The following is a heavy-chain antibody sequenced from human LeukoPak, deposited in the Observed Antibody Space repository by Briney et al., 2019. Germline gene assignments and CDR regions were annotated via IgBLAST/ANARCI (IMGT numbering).Heavy chain of an antibody. Sequence: ASVKVSCMASGYTFTGYYMHWVRQAPGQGLEWMGRINPNSGGTNYAQKFQGRVTMTRDTSISTAYMELSRLRSDDTAVYYCARALMATASNPSDYWGQGTLVTVSS. D-gene: IGHD5-24*01. V-gene: IGHV1-2*06. J-gene: IGHJ4*02. CDR1: GYTFTGYY. CDR2: INPNSGGT. CDR3: ARALMATASNPSDY.